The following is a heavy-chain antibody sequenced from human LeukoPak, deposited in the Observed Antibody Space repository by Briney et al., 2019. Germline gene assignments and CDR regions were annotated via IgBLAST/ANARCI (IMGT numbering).Heavy chain of an antibody. CDR1: GFTFSSYA. J-gene: IGHJ5*02. Sequence: GGSLRLSCAASGFTFSSYAMSWFRQAPGKGLEWVSAISGSGGSTYYADSVKGRFTISRDNSKNTLYLQMNSLRAEDTAVYYCAKVPHPGIAAAGTLGWFDPWGQGTLVTVSS. D-gene: IGHD6-13*01. CDR2: ISGSGGST. CDR3: AKVPHPGIAAAGTLGWFDP. V-gene: IGHV3-23*01.